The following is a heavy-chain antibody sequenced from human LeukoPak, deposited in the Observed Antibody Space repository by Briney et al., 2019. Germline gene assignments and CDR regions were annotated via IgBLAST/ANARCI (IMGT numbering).Heavy chain of an antibody. V-gene: IGHV4-34*01. CDR1: GGSFSGYY. J-gene: IGHJ4*02. Sequence: PSETLSLTCAVYGGSFSGYYWTWIRQPPRKGLEWIGEVNHSGSTKYNPSLKSRVTISVDTPKNQFSLKLSSVTAADTAVYYCARGPSLTYDILTGYYYFDYWGQGTLVTVSS. D-gene: IGHD3-9*01. CDR2: VNHSGST. CDR3: ARGPSLTYDILTGYYYFDY.